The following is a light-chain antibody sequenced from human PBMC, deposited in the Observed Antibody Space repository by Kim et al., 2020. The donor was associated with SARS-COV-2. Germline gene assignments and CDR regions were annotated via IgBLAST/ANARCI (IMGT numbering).Light chain of an antibody. J-gene: IGLJ3*02. CDR3: VLYIGSGIRV. V-gene: IGLV8-61*01. CDR2: NTN. Sequence: QAVVTQEPSFSVSPGGTVTLTCGLSSGSVSTTYYPSWYQQTPGQAPRTLIYNTNTRFSGVPDRFSGSILGNKAALTITGAQADDESDYYCVLYIGSGIRVFGGGTQLTVL. CDR1: SGSVSTTYY.